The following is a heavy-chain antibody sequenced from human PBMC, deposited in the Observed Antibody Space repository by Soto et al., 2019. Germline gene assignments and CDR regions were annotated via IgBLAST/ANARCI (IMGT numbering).Heavy chain of an antibody. CDR2: ISSNGRST. CDR1: GFIFSTYA. Sequence: EVKRVESGGGLVQPGGSLRLSCATSGFIFSTYAMHWVRQAPGKGLEYVSAISSNGRSTYYANSVKGRFTISRDNSKNTLYLQMDSLRAEDMAVYYCARDRCTNGVCYAPSDDWGQGTLVTVSS. J-gene: IGHJ1*01. D-gene: IGHD2-8*01. V-gene: IGHV3-64*01. CDR3: ARDRCTNGVCYAPSDD.